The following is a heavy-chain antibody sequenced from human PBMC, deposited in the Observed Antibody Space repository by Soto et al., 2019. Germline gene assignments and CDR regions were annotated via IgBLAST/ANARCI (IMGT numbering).Heavy chain of an antibody. J-gene: IGHJ4*02. CDR3: AKILKGGSGGFDY. CDR2: ISGSGGST. Sequence: EVQLLESGGGLVQPGGSLRLSCAASGFTFSSYAMSWVRQAPGKGLVWVSAISGSGGSTYYADSVKGRFTISRDNSKNTLYLQMNSLRAEDTAVYYCAKILKGGSGGFDYWGQGTLVTVSS. CDR1: GFTFSSYA. V-gene: IGHV3-23*01. D-gene: IGHD3-16*01.